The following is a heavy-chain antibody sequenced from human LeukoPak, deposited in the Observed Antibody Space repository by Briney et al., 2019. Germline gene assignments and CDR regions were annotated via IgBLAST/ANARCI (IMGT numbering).Heavy chain of an antibody. D-gene: IGHD2-2*01. Sequence: PSETLSLTCTVSGGSISSGSYYWSWIRQPAGKGLEWIGRIYTSGSTNYNPSLKSRVTISVDTPKNQFSLKLSSVTAADTAVYYCARVEVPDCSSTSCYSGWFDPWGQGTLVPVSS. V-gene: IGHV4-61*02. CDR1: GGSISSGSYY. CDR2: IYTSGST. J-gene: IGHJ5*02. CDR3: ARVEVPDCSSTSCYSGWFDP.